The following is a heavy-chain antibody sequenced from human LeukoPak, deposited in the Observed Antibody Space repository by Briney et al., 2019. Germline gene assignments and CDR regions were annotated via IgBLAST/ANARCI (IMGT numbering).Heavy chain of an antibody. J-gene: IGHJ4*02. CDR3: AKGYGSGSYYPIDY. V-gene: IGHV3-9*01. CDR2: ISWNSGSI. CDR1: GFTFDDYA. Sequence: GGSLRLSCAASGFTFDDYAMHWVRQAPGKGLEWVSGISWNSGSIGYADSVKGRFTISRDNAKNSLYLQMNSLRAEDTALYYCAKGYGSGSYYPIDYWGQGTLVTVSS. D-gene: IGHD3-10*01.